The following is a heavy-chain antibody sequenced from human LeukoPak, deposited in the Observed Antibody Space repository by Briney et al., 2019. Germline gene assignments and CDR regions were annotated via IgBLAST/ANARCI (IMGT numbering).Heavy chain of an antibody. CDR3: ASTTVAGLDY. CDR1: GFTFSSYA. J-gene: IGHJ4*02. D-gene: IGHD6-19*01. V-gene: IGHV3-30-3*01. CDR2: ISYDGSNK. Sequence: GGSLRLSCAASGFTFSSYAMHWVRQAPGKGLEWVAVISYDGSNKYYADSVKGRFTISRDNSKNTLYLQMNSLRAEDTAVYYCASTTVAGLDYWGQGTLVTVSS.